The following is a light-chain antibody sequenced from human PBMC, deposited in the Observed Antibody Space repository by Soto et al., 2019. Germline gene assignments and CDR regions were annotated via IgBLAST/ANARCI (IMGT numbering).Light chain of an antibody. J-gene: IGLJ2*01. Sequence: QSVLTQSPSASASLGASVKLTCTLSSGHSSYAIAWHQQQPEKGPRYLMKLDSDGSHTKGDAIPDRFSGSSSGAERYLTISGLQSADEADYYCQTWGTGIHVVFGGGTKLTVL. CDR2: LDSDGSH. CDR1: SGHSSYA. V-gene: IGLV4-69*01. CDR3: QTWGTGIHVV.